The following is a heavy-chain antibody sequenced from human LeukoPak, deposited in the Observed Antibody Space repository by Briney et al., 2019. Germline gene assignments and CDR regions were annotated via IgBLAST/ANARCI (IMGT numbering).Heavy chain of an antibody. V-gene: IGHV3-30*02. CDR3: AKGPYIVVVPAAVYSFDF. J-gene: IGHJ4*02. CDR1: GFTFSSYG. Sequence: GSLTLSCAASGFTFSSYGMHWVRQAPGKGLQWVAFIKYDGSNEYYADSVKGRFTISRDNSKNTVYLQMNSLRGEDTAVYYCAKGPYIVVVPAAVYSFDFWGQGTLVTVSS. D-gene: IGHD2-2*01. CDR2: IKYDGSNE.